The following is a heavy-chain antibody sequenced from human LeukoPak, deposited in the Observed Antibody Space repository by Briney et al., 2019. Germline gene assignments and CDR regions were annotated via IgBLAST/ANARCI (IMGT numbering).Heavy chain of an antibody. CDR2: IYYSGST. D-gene: IGHD1-1*01. J-gene: IGHJ4*02. CDR1: GGPMSSLSYY. Sequence: SETLSLTCTVSGGPMSSLSYYWGWIRQPPGKGLEWIGSIYYSGSTYYNPSLKSRVTMSVDTSKNQFSLKLSSVTAADTAVYYCARYNWNDLTIDYWGQGTLVTVSS. V-gene: IGHV4-39*07. CDR3: ARYNWNDLTIDY.